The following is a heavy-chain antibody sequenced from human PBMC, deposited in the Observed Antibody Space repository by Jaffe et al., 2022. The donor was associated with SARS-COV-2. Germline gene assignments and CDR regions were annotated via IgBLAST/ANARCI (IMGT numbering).Heavy chain of an antibody. CDR2: INPNSGGT. CDR1: GYTFTGYY. CDR3: ARVSNPSWSSGSYYFDY. V-gene: IGHV1-2*06. D-gene: IGHD6-19*01. J-gene: IGHJ4*02. Sequence: QVQLVQSGAEVKKPGASVKVSCKASGYTFTGYYMHWVRQAPGQGLEWMGRINPNSGGTNYAQKFQGRVTMTRDTSISTAYMELSRLRSDDTAVYYCARVSNPSWSSGSYYFDYWGQGTLVTVSS.